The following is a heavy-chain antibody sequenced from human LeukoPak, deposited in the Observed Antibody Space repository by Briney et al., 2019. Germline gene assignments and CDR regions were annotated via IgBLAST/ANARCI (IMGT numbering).Heavy chain of an antibody. CDR1: GGSISSYY. CDR2: IYTSGST. D-gene: IGHD2-15*01. V-gene: IGHV4-4*07. J-gene: IGHJ4*02. CDR3: ARDRCSGGSCYFDY. Sequence: SETLSLTCTVSGGSISSYYWSWIRQPAGKGLEWIGRIYTSGSTNYNPSLKSRVTMSVDTSKNQFSLKLSSVTAADTAVYYCARDRCSGGSCYFDYWGQGTQVTVSS.